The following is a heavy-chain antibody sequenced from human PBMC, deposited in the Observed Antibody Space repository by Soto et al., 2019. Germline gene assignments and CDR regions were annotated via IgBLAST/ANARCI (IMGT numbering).Heavy chain of an antibody. V-gene: IGHV4-59*08. CDR2: IYYSGST. Sequence: KSSETLSLTCTVSGGSISSYYWSWIRQPPGKGLEWIGYIYYSGSTNYNPSLKSRVTISVDTSKNQFSLKLSSVTAADTAVYYCARWIWFGELFRWFDPWGQGTLVTVSS. CDR1: GGSISSYY. D-gene: IGHD3-10*01. J-gene: IGHJ5*02. CDR3: ARWIWFGELFRWFDP.